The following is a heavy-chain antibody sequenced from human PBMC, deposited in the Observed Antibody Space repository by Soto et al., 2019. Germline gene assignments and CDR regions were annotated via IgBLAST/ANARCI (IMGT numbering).Heavy chain of an antibody. CDR2: IKQDGSEK. CDR1: GFTFSSYW. CDR3: ARGRTSSSLYYYYGMDV. J-gene: IGHJ6*02. V-gene: IGHV3-7*05. D-gene: IGHD6-6*01. Sequence: EVQLVESGGGLVQPGGSLRLSCAASGFTFSSYWMSWVRQAPGKGLEWVANIKQDGSEKYYGDSVKGRFTISRDNAKNSLYLQMNSLRAEDTAVYYCARGRTSSSLYYYYGMDVWGQGTTVTVSS.